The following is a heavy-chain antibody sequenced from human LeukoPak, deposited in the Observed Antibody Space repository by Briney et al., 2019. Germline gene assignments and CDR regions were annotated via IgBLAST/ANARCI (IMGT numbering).Heavy chain of an antibody. CDR1: GFTFSSYA. D-gene: IGHD4-23*01. V-gene: IGHV3-64D*09. J-gene: IGHJ4*02. CDR3: VKDRGTGVFDY. Sequence: GGSLRLSCSASGFTFSSYAMHWVRQAPGKGLEYVSAISSNGGSTYYADSVKGRFTISRDNSKNTLYLQMSSLRPEDTAVYYCVKDRGTGVFDYWGQGTLVTVSS. CDR2: ISSNGGST.